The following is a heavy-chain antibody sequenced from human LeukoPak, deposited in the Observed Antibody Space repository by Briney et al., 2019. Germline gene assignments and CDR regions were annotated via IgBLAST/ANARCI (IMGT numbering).Heavy chain of an antibody. CDR3: ARVANSEQIDY. V-gene: IGHV3-7*01. Sequence: GGSLRLSCAASGFTFSSYWMSWVRQAPGKGLEWVTNIKQDGSEKYYVDSVKGRFTISRDNSKNTLYLQMNSLRAEDTAVYYCARVANSEQIDYWGQGTLVTVSS. CDR2: IKQDGSEK. J-gene: IGHJ4*02. CDR1: GFTFSSYW. D-gene: IGHD1/OR15-1a*01.